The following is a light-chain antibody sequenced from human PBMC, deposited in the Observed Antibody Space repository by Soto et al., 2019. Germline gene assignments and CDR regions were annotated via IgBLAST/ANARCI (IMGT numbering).Light chain of an antibody. Sequence: EIVMQQSPGTLSVSPGERVTLSCRPSQSVGSNLAWYQQKPGQAPSLLIYTTSTRAPGIPARFSGSGSGTEFTLTISSLQSEDVAVYYCQQYNNWPDSFGGGTKVDI. CDR3: QQYNNWPDS. CDR1: QSVGSN. V-gene: IGKV3-15*01. CDR2: TTS. J-gene: IGKJ4*01.